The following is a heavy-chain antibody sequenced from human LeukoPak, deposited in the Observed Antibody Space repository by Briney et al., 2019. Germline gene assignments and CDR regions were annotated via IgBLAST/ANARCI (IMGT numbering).Heavy chain of an antibody. CDR3: TCIAARRGVDY. D-gene: IGHD6-6*01. Sequence: RGALRLSCAASGFSFSSYWMHWVRQAPGKGLVWVSRINSDGRSTSYADSVKGRFTISRDNAENTLYLQMNSLRAEDTAVYYCTCIAARRGVDYWGRGTLVTVSS. J-gene: IGHJ4*02. CDR2: INSDGRST. V-gene: IGHV3-74*01. CDR1: GFSFSSYW.